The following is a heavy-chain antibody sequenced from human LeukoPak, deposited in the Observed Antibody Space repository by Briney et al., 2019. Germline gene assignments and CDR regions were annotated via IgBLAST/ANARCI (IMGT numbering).Heavy chain of an antibody. CDR1: GGSISSFY. Sequence: PSETLSLTCNVSGGSISSFYWSWIRQAAGGGLEWIGRIYSSGKTNYNPSLKSHVTMSIDTSKNQFSLKLSSVTAADTAVYYCARHGAGAMRYYAFDIWGQGTMVTVSS. J-gene: IGHJ3*02. CDR2: IYSSGKT. D-gene: IGHD3-16*01. CDR3: ARHGAGAMRYYAFDI. V-gene: IGHV4-4*07.